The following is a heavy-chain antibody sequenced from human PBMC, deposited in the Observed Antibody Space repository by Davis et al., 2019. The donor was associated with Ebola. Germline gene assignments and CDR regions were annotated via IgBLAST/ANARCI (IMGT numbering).Heavy chain of an antibody. CDR2: ISHDGSNR. J-gene: IGHJ5*02. V-gene: IGHV3-30*01. CDR1: KFTFRDYS. D-gene: IGHD4-17*01. Sequence: PGGSLRLSCVASKFTFRDYSINWIRQAPGKGLEWMSIISHDGSNRFYADSVKGRFTISRDNSKNTVYLQMDSLRPDDTATYYCAIDADFGEYGWFDPWGQGTLVIVSS. CDR3: AIDADFGEYGWFDP.